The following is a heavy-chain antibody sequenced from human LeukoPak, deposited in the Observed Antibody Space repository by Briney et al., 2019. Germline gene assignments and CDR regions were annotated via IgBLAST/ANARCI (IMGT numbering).Heavy chain of an antibody. CDR2: IYTSGTI. D-gene: IGHD2-21*01. CDR1: GGSISSYY. V-gene: IGHV4-4*07. CDR3: ARGHIGP. J-gene: IGHJ5*02. Sequence: SETLSLTCTVSGGSISSYYWSWIRQPAGTALEWIGRIYTSGTITYNPSLKSRVTISVDTSKNQFSLKLSSVTAADTAVYYCARGHIGPWGQGTLVTVSS.